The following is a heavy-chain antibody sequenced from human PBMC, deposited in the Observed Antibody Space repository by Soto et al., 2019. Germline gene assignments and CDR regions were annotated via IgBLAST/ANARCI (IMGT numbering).Heavy chain of an antibody. V-gene: IGHV3-13*04. Sequence: GGSLRLSCSASGFTFSSYDMHWVRQGPGKGLEWVSAIGTAGDTNHAGSVKGRFTISRENAKNSLYLQMNSLRAGDTAIYFCARAIGPTLFDYWGQGTLVTVSS. CDR3: ARAIGPTLFDY. CDR1: GFTFSSYD. J-gene: IGHJ4*02. CDR2: IGTAGDT. D-gene: IGHD3-22*01.